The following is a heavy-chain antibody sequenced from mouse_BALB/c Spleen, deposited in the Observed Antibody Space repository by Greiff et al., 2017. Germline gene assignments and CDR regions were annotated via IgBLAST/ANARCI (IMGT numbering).Heavy chain of an antibody. D-gene: IGHD1-2*01. CDR2: ISNGGGST. Sequence: LVESGGGLVQPGGSLKLSCAASGFTFSSYTMSWVRQTPEKRLEWVAYISNGGGSTYYPDTVKGRFTISRDNAKNTLYLQMSSLKSEDTAMYYCARGYYGLYAMDYWGQGTSVTVSS. CDR1: GFTFSSYT. CDR3: ARGYYGLYAMDY. J-gene: IGHJ4*01. V-gene: IGHV5-12-2*01.